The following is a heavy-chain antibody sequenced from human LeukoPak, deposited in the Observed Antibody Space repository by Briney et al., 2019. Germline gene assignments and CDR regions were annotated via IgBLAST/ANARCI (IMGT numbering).Heavy chain of an antibody. CDR2: IYPRDGST. J-gene: IGHJ4*02. V-gene: IGHV1-46*01. CDR3: ARDQEGFDY. CDR1: GYTFTSNY. Sequence: ASVEVSCKASGYTFTSNYIHWVRQAPGQGLEWMGMIYPRDGSTSYAQKIQGRVTVTRDTSTSTVHMELSGLRSEDTAVYYCARDQEGFDYWGQGTLVTVSS.